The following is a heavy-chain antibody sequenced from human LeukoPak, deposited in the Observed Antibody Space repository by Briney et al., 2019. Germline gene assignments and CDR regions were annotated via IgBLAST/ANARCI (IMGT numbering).Heavy chain of an antibody. Sequence: GASLRLSCAASGFTFSSYDMTWVRQTPGKGLEWVALISRSGGTTYYADSVKGRFTISRDNSKNTLYLQMNSLRAEDTAEYYCAKRGGTESFYYYYYMDVWGKGTTVTVSS. CDR3: AKRGGTESFYYYYYMDV. V-gene: IGHV3-23*01. D-gene: IGHD2-15*01. CDR1: GFTFSSYD. J-gene: IGHJ6*03. CDR2: ISRSGGTT.